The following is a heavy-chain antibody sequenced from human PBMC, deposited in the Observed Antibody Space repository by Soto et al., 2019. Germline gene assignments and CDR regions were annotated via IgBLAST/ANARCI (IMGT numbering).Heavy chain of an antibody. V-gene: IGHV4-30-4*01. CDR3: VTVNLVGAAYYFGY. J-gene: IGHJ4*02. D-gene: IGHD1-26*01. Sequence: KPSETLSLTCTVSGGSIRNGDYYWGWIRQPPGKGLEWIGYVYYSGTTYSHPSLNSRVSISVDTSENQFSLRLTSVTAADTAVYYCVTVNLVGAAYYFGYWGPGTLVTVSS. CDR2: VYYSGTT. CDR1: GGSIRNGDYY.